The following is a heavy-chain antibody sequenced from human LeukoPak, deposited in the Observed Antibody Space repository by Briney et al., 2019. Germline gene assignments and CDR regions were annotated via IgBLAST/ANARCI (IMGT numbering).Heavy chain of an antibody. CDR3: ARESYSSGWTGGAFDI. CDR1: GFTFSDHS. V-gene: IGHV3-7*01. D-gene: IGHD6-19*01. J-gene: IGHJ3*02. CDR2: IKHDGSEK. Sequence: GGSLRLSCVASGFTFSDHSMMWVRQAPGKGLEWVANIKHDGSEKYYVDSMKGRFTISRDNAKNTLYLQMNSLRAEDTAVYYCARESYSSGWTGGAFDIWGQGTMVTVSS.